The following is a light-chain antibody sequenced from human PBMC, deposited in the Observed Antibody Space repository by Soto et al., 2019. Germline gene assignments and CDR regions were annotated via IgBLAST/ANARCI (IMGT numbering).Light chain of an antibody. CDR3: QQSETYPLT. J-gene: IGKJ5*01. Sequence: VGARVTITCRASQTISSWLAWYQQKPGKAPKLLIYKASTLKSGVPSRFSGSGSGTEFTLTISSLQPDDFATYYCQQSETYPLTFGQGTRLEIK. CDR2: KAS. CDR1: QTISSW. V-gene: IGKV1-5*03.